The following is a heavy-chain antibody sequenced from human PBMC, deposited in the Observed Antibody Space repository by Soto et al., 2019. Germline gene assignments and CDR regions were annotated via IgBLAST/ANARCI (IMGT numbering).Heavy chain of an antibody. D-gene: IGHD6-19*01. J-gene: IGHJ6*02. CDR1: GDSVSSNSAA. CDR2: TYYRSKWYN. Sequence: PSETLSLTCVISGDSVSSNSAAWNWIRQSPSRGLEWLGRTYYRSKWYNDYAVSVKSRITINPDTSKNQFSLQLNSVTPEDTAVYYCAREPLGSGWYPYYYYGMDVWGQGTTVTVSS. V-gene: IGHV6-1*01. CDR3: AREPLGSGWYPYYYYGMDV.